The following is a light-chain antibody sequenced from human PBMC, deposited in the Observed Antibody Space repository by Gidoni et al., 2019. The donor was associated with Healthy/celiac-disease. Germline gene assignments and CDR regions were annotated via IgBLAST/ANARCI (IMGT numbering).Light chain of an antibody. V-gene: IGLV1-40*01. CDR2: GNS. CDR1: SSNIGAGYD. J-gene: IGLJ2*01. Sequence: QSVLTQPPSVPGAPGQRVTTSCTGSSSNIGAGYDVHWYQQLPGTAPKLLIYGNSNRPSGVPDRFSGSKSGTSASLAITGLQAEDEADYYCQSYGSSLSGVVFGGGTKLTVL. CDR3: QSYGSSLSGVV.